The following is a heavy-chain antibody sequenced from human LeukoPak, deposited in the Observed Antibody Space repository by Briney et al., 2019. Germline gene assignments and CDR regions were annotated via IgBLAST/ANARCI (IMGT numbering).Heavy chain of an antibody. CDR1: GYTFTSYG. J-gene: IGHJ3*02. CDR3: ARDRVRWELHLNDAFDI. Sequence: GASVKVSCKASGYTFTSYGISWVRQAPGQGLEWMGWISAYNGNTNYAQKLQGRVTMTTDTSTSTAYMELRSLRSDDTAVYYCARDRVRWELHLNDAFDIWGQGTLVTVSS. CDR2: ISAYNGNT. V-gene: IGHV1-18*01. D-gene: IGHD1-26*01.